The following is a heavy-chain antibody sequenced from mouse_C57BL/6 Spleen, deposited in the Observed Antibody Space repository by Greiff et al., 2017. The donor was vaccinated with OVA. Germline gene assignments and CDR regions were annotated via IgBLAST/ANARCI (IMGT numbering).Heavy chain of an antibody. J-gene: IGHJ3*01. Sequence: VQLQESGAELVKPGASVKISCKASGYAFSSYWMNWVKQRPGKGLEWIGQIYPGDGDTNYNGKFKGKATLTADKSSSTAYMQLSSLSSEASAVFFCARGYYSNYGFAYWGQGTLVTVSA. CDR2: IYPGDGDT. CDR1: GYAFSSYW. V-gene: IGHV1-80*01. CDR3: ARGYYSNYGFAY. D-gene: IGHD2-5*01.